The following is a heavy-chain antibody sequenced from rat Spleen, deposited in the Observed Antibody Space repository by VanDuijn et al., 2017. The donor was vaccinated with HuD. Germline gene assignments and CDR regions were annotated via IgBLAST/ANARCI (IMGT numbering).Heavy chain of an antibody. D-gene: IGHD1-11*01. CDR2: ITYDGRRT. J-gene: IGHJ2*01. Sequence: EVQLVESGGGLVQPGRSLKLSCVASGFTFNNYWMTWIRQAPGRGLEWVATITYDGRRTYYRDSVRGRFTISRDNAKNTLYLQVDSLRSEDTATYYCTRRRGAHFDYWGQGVVVTVSS. CDR3: TRRRGAHFDY. CDR1: GFTFNNYW. V-gene: IGHV5-31*01.